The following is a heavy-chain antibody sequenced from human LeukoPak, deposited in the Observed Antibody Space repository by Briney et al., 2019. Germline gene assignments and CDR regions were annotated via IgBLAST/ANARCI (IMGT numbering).Heavy chain of an antibody. CDR3: ARTQLNSYYYYMAA. D-gene: IGHD2-2*01. J-gene: IGHJ6*03. V-gene: IGHV3-21*01. Sequence: PGGSLTLSCAASGFTFGTYSVNGVRQAPGEALEWVSSVSSSSSYIYYAYSLKAQSTISRDNAKNSLYLQMNSLRAEDTAVYYCARTQLNSYYYYMAAWGKGTTVTVSS. CDR2: VSSSSSYI. CDR1: GFTFGTYS.